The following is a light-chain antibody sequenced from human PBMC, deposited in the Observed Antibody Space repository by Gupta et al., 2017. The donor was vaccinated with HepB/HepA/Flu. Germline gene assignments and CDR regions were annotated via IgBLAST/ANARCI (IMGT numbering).Light chain of an antibody. V-gene: IGLV2-23*02. Sequence: SALPQPASVSGSPGQSITVSCTGTSSDIGSSNLVAWYQQHPGNAPKLMIYDVSYRPSGVSNRFSSSKSGNTASLTISGLQAEDEAAYYCSSYGSSSTLFGGGTHLTVL. CDR2: DVS. CDR3: SSYGSSSTL. CDR1: SSDIGSSNL. J-gene: IGLJ2*01.